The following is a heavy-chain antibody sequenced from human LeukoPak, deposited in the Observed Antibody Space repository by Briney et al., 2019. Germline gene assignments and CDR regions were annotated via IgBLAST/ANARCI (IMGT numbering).Heavy chain of an antibody. Sequence: GGSLRLSCAASGFTFSSYAMSWVRQAPGKGLEWVSAISGSGGSTYYADPVKGRFTISRDNSKNTLYLQMNSLRAEDTAVYYCAKDRGITIFGVVIDYWGQGTLVTVSS. V-gene: IGHV3-23*01. D-gene: IGHD3-3*01. CDR3: AKDRGITIFGVVIDY. CDR2: ISGSGGST. J-gene: IGHJ4*02. CDR1: GFTFSSYA.